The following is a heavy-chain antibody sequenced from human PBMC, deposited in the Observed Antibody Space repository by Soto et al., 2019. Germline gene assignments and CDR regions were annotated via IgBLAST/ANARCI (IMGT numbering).Heavy chain of an antibody. Sequence: ASVKVSCKAYGYTFTSYGISWVRQAPGQGLEWMGWISAYNGNTNYAQKLQGRVTMTRNTSISTAYMELSSLRSEDTAVYYCASKQLGYCSGCSCWASPRVEDYWGQGTLVTVSS. CDR3: ASKQLGYCSGCSCWASPRVEDY. J-gene: IGHJ4*02. CDR2: ISAYNGNT. V-gene: IGHV1-18*01. CDR1: GYTFTSYG. D-gene: IGHD2-15*01.